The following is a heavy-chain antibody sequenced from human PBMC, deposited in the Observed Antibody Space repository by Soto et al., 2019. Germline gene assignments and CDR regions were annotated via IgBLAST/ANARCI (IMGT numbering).Heavy chain of an antibody. J-gene: IGHJ6*02. CDR3: ARAWKGYSGYDFYYYYGMDV. Sequence: SQTLSLTCAISGDSVSSNSAAWNWIRQSPSRGLEWLGRTYYRSKWYNDYAVSVKSRITINPDTSKNQFSLQLNSVTPEDTAVYYCARAWKGYSGYDFYYYYGMDVWGQGTTVTVSS. V-gene: IGHV6-1*01. CDR1: GDSVSSNSAA. D-gene: IGHD5-12*01. CDR2: TYYRSKWYN.